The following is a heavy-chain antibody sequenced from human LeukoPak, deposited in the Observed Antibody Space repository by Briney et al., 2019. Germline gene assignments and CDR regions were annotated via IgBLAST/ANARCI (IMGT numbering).Heavy chain of an antibody. CDR2: INYDGSEK. D-gene: IGHD3-10*01. CDR1: EFTFSSYW. J-gene: IGHJ4*02. CDR3: ARVWIYYGSGNSNCVFDY. V-gene: IGHV3-7*01. Sequence: GGSLRLSCAASEFTFSSYWMSWVRQAPGKGLEWVANINYDGSEKYSVDSVKGRFTISRDNAKNSLYLQMNSLRAEDTAVYYCARVWIYYGSGNSNCVFDYWGRGTLVTVSS.